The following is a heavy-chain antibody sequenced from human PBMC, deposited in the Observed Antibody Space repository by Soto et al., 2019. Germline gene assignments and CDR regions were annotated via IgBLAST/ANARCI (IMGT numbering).Heavy chain of an antibody. CDR1: GGSISSGGYY. CDR3: ARANSSSWYTSLYYGMDV. D-gene: IGHD6-13*01. CDR2: IYYSGST. V-gene: IGHV4-31*03. J-gene: IGHJ6*02. Sequence: SETLSLTCTVSGGSISSGGYYWSWIRQHPGKGLEWIGYIYYSGSTYYNPSLKRRVTISVDTSKNQFSLKLSSVTAADTAVYYCARANSSSWYTSLYYGMDVWGQGTTVTVSS.